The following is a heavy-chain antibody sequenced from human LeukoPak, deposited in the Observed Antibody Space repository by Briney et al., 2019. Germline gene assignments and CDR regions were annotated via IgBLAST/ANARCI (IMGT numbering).Heavy chain of an antibody. D-gene: IGHD1-26*01. CDR1: GYTFTGYY. Sequence: ASVKVSCKASGYTFTGYYMHWVRQAPGQGLDWMGWIDPNSGGTKYAQKFQDRVTMTSDTSISTAYMELSGLRSDDTAVYFCAREVGIVSFNLWGRGTLVTVSS. J-gene: IGHJ2*01. CDR2: IDPNSGGT. V-gene: IGHV1-2*02. CDR3: AREVGIVSFNL.